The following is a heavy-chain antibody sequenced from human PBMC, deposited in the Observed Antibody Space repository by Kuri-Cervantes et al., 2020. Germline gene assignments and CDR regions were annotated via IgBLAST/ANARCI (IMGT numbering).Heavy chain of an antibody. Sequence: ASVKVSCKASGYTFTSYAMHWGRQAPGQRLEWMGWINAGNGNTKYSQKFQGRVTMTTDTSTSTAYMELRSLRSDDTAVYYCARARTPPYYFDYWGQGTLVTVSS. V-gene: IGHV1-3*01. J-gene: IGHJ4*02. CDR3: ARARTPPYYFDY. CDR1: GYTFTSYA. CDR2: INAGNGNT.